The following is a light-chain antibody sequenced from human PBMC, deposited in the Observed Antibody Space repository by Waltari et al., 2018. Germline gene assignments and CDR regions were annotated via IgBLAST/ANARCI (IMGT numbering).Light chain of an antibody. J-gene: IGKJ1*01. Sequence: EIVLTQSPATLSLSPGEVATLPCRASQSVSTYLAWYQQKPGQAPRLLIYDVSIRAADIPARFSGSGSETDFTLTISSLDPEDFAIYYCQQRSTWPRVGVTFGQGTRVDLK. CDR2: DVS. CDR1: QSVSTY. CDR3: QQRSTWPRVGVT. V-gene: IGKV3-11*01.